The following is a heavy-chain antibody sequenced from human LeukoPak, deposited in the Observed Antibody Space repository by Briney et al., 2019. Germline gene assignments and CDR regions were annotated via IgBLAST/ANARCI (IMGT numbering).Heavy chain of an antibody. D-gene: IGHD3-10*01. CDR1: GFTFSSYG. J-gene: IGHJ4*02. V-gene: IGHV3-30*02. CDR2: IRYDGSNK. Sequence: PGGSLRLSRAASGFTFSSYGMHWVRQAPGKGLEWVAFIRYDGSNKYYADSVKGRFTISRDNSKNTLYLQMGSLRAEDMAVYYCARDYYYGSGKPRPPFDYWGQGTLVTVSS. CDR3: ARDYYYGSGKPRPPFDY.